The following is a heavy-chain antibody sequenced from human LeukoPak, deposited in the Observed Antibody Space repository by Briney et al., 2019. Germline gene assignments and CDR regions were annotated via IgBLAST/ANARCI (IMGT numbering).Heavy chain of an antibody. D-gene: IGHD3-10*01. Sequence: GGSLRLSCAASGFTFSSYAMHWVRQAPGKGLEWVAVISYDGSNKYYADSVKGRFTISRDNSKNTLYLQMNSLRAEDTAVYYCAREDGTYYYGSGSYYHQNWFDPWGQGTLVTVSS. J-gene: IGHJ5*02. CDR3: AREDGTYYYGSGSYYHQNWFDP. CDR2: ISYDGSNK. V-gene: IGHV3-30-3*01. CDR1: GFTFSSYA.